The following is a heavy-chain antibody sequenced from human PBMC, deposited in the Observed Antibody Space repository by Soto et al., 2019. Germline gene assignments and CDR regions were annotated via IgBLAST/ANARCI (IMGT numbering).Heavy chain of an antibody. D-gene: IGHD3-3*01. V-gene: IGHV5-51*01. J-gene: IGHJ6*02. CDR3: ARTVITIFGVDTYGMDA. Sequence: GESLKISCKGSGYSFTSYWIGWVRQMPGKGLEWMGIIYPGDSDTRYSPSFQGQVTISADKSISTAYLQWSSLKASDTAMYYCARTVITIFGVDTYGMDAWGQGTTVTVSS. CDR1: GYSFTSYW. CDR2: IYPGDSDT.